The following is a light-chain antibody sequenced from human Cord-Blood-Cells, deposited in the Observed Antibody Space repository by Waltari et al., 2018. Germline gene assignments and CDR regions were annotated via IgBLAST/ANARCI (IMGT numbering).Light chain of an antibody. CDR1: SSDVGGYND. CDR2: DVS. V-gene: IGLV2-11*01. J-gene: IGLJ2*01. Sequence: QSALTQPRSVSGSPGQSVTISCTGTSSDVGGYNDVSWYQQHPGKATKLMIYDVSKRPSGVPDRFSGSKSGNTASLTISGLQAEDEADYYCCSYAGSYTVVFGGGTKLTVL. CDR3: CSYAGSYTVV.